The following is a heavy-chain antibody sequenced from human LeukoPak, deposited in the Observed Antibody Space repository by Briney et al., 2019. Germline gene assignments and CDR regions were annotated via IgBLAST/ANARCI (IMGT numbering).Heavy chain of an antibody. V-gene: IGHV3-33*01. D-gene: IGHD4-17*01. J-gene: IGHJ3*02. CDR2: IWYDGSNK. CDR1: GFTFSSNG. CDR3: ARDPNGDYIGAFEI. Sequence: GGSLRLSCAASGFTFSSNGMLWVRRAPGKGLEWVALIWYDGSNKYYADSVKGRFTISRDNSRNTLYLQMSSLRVEDTAVYYCARDPNGDYIGAFEIWGQGTMVTVSS.